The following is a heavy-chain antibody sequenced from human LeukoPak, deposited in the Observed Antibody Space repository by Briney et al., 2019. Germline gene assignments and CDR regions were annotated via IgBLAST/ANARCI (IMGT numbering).Heavy chain of an antibody. V-gene: IGHV4-39*07. CDR1: GASISSSSYY. J-gene: IGHJ4*02. Sequence: HSETLSLTCTVSGASISSSSYYWDWIRQPPGKGLEWIGSIYYSGDTYYNPSLKSRVIISVDTSKNQFSLKLSSVTAADTAVYHCARDRIAAAGTLDYWGQGTLVTVSS. CDR2: IYYSGDT. D-gene: IGHD6-13*01. CDR3: ARDRIAAAGTLDY.